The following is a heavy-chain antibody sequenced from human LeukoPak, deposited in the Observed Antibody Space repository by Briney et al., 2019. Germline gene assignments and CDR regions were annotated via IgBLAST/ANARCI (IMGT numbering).Heavy chain of an antibody. D-gene: IGHD5-24*01. Sequence: GESLKISCKWSGYTFTRYWIAWVRQMPGKGLEWMGIIYPGDSDTRYSPSFQGQVTISADKSISTAYLQWSSLKASDTAMYYCARHRDGYADYWGQGTLVTVSS. CDR3: ARHRDGYADY. J-gene: IGHJ4*02. CDR2: IYPGDSDT. V-gene: IGHV5-51*01. CDR1: GYTFTRYW.